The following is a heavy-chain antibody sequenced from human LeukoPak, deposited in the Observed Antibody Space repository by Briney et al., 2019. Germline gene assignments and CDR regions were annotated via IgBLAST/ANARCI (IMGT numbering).Heavy chain of an antibody. CDR1: GGSISSSSYY. J-gene: IGHJ3*02. Sequence: PSETLSLTCTVSGGSISSSSYYWGWIRQPLGKGLEWIGSIYYSGSTYYNPSLKSRVTISVDTSKNQFSLKLSSVTAADTAVYYCARELATVTTLDAFDIWGQGTMVTVSS. CDR2: IYYSGST. V-gene: IGHV4-39*07. CDR3: ARELATVTTLDAFDI. D-gene: IGHD4-17*01.